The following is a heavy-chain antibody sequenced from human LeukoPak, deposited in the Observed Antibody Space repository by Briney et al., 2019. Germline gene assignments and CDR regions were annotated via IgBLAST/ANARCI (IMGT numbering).Heavy chain of an antibody. CDR3: ARGGGAAVDYSYYYMDV. CDR2: ISAYNGNT. V-gene: IGHV1-18*01. Sequence: ASVKVSCKASGYTFTSYGVTWVRQAPGQWLEWMGWISAYNGNTNYAQKLQGRVTMTTDTSTSTAYMELRSLRSDDTAVYYCARGGGAAVDYSYYYMDVWGKGTTVTVSS. J-gene: IGHJ6*03. CDR1: GYTFTSYG. D-gene: IGHD6-19*01.